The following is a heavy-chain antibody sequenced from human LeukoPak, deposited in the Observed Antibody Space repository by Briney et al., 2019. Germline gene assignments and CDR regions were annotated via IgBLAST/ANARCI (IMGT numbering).Heavy chain of an antibody. Sequence: PSETLSLTCTVSGGSISSGDYYWSWIRQPPGKGLEWIGEINHSGSTNYNPSLKSRVTISVDTSKNQFSLKLSSVTAADTAVYYCARFRPYYYYYGMDVWGQGTTVTVSS. V-gene: IGHV4-39*07. D-gene: IGHD6-6*01. J-gene: IGHJ6*02. CDR3: ARFRPYYYYYGMDV. CDR2: INHSGST. CDR1: GGSISSGDYY.